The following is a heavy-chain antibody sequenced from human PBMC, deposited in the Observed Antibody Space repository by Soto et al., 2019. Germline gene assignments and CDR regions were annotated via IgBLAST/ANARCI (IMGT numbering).Heavy chain of an antibody. CDR2: ISGSGGST. CDR1: GFTFSSYA. J-gene: IGHJ4*02. V-gene: IGHV3-23*01. D-gene: IGHD1-26*01. Sequence: RRLSCAASGFTFSSYAMSWVRQAPGKGLEWVSAISGSGGSTYYADSVKGRFTISRDNSKNTLYLQMNSLRAEDTAVYYCAKAGSGSYSSFGYWGQGTLVTVSS. CDR3: AKAGSGSYSSFGY.